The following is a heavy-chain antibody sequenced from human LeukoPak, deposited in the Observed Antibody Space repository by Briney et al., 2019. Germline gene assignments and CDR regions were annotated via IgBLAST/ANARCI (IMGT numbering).Heavy chain of an antibody. Sequence: GGSLRLSCAASGFTFRKYWMLWVRQAPGKGLQSVSRINTDGTVTTYADSVKGRLTVSRDNADNTMFLQMNSVRDEDTAVYYCATKQWLAPPPDSWGQGTPVTVSS. CDR1: GFTFRKYW. J-gene: IGHJ4*02. CDR2: INTDGTVT. V-gene: IGHV3-74*01. D-gene: IGHD6-19*01. CDR3: ATKQWLAPPPDS.